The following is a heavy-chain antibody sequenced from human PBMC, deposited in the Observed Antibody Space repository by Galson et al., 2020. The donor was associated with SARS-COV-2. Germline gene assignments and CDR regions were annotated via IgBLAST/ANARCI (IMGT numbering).Heavy chain of an antibody. D-gene: IGHD3-16*01. V-gene: IGHV2-5*01. CDR2: IYWNDDK. Sequence: SGPTLVKPTQTLTLTCTFSGFSLSTSGVGVGWIRQPPGKALEWLALIYWNDDKRYSPSLKSRLTITKDTSKNQVVLTMTNMDPVDTATYYCAHKLNWGLRLGNYFDYWGQGTLVTVSS. CDR1: GFSLSTSGVG. CDR3: AHKLNWGLRLGNYFDY. J-gene: IGHJ4*02.